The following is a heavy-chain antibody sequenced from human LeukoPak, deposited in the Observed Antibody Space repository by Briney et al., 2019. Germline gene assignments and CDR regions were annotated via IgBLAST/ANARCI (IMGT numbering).Heavy chain of an antibody. V-gene: IGHV4-59*01. D-gene: IGHD3-22*01. CDR3: ATSTRYDSSGYYYPYYYYYMDV. J-gene: IGHJ6*03. CDR2: IYYSGST. Sequence: PSETLSLTCTVSGGSISSYYWSWIRQPPGKGLEWIGYIYYSGSTNYNPSLKSRVTISVDTSKNQFSLKLSSVTAADTAVYYCATSTRYDSSGYYYPYYYYYMDVRGQGTTVTVSS. CDR1: GGSISSYY.